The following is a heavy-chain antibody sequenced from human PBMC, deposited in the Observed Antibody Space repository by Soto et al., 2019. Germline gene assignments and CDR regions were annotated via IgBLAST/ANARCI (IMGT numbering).Heavy chain of an antibody. D-gene: IGHD2-15*01. J-gene: IGHJ3*02. CDR2: IGTAGDT. CDR3: ARGYCSGGSCYSLLGAFDI. CDR1: GFTFSSYD. Sequence: GGSLRLSCAASGFTFSSYDMHWVRQATGKGLEWVSAIGTAGDTYYPGSVKGRFTISRENAKNSLYLQMNSLRAGDTAVYYCARGYCSGGSCYSLLGAFDIWGQGTMVTVSS. V-gene: IGHV3-13*01.